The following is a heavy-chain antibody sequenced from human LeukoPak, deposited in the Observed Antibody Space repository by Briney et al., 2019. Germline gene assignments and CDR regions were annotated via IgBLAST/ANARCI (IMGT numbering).Heavy chain of an antibody. CDR1: GVSLSTSGMC. V-gene: IGHV2-70*11. Sequence: GPALVKPSQTLTQTCTFSGVSLSTSGMCVNWIRQPPGKALEWLARIDWDDDKYYSTSLKTRLTISKDTSKNQVVLTMTNMDPVDTATYYCARTDSDLAFDYWGQGTLVTVSS. J-gene: IGHJ4*02. D-gene: IGHD3-22*01. CDR2: IDWDDDK. CDR3: ARTDSDLAFDY.